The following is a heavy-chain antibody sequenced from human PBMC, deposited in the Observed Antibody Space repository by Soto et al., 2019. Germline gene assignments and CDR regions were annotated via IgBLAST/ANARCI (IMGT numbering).Heavy chain of an antibody. CDR3: AREKSTMIRGVRYGMDV. CDR2: IHSAGTP. D-gene: IGHD3-10*01. CDR1: GFTVSTNY. J-gene: IGHJ6*02. V-gene: IGHV3-53*02. Sequence: EVQLVETGGGLIQPGGSLRLSCAASGFTVSTNYMSWVRQVPGKGLKWVSLIHSAGTPYYADSVKGRFTVSRDTSKNTLYLQMSSLRAEDTAVYFCAREKSTMIRGVRYGMDVWGQGTTVTVSS.